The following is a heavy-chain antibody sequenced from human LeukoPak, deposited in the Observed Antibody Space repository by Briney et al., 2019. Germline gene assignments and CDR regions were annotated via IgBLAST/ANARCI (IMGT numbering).Heavy chain of an antibody. CDR3: ARRMVRGVYYYYYGMDV. D-gene: IGHD3-10*01. CDR2: IWYDGSNK. Sequence: GGSLRLSCAASGFTFSSYGMHWVRQAPVKGLEWVAVIWYDGSNKYYADSVKGRFTISRDNSKNTLYLQMNSLRAEDTAVYYCARRMVRGVYYYYYGMDVWGQGTTVTVSS. CDR1: GFTFSSYG. J-gene: IGHJ6*02. V-gene: IGHV3-33*01.